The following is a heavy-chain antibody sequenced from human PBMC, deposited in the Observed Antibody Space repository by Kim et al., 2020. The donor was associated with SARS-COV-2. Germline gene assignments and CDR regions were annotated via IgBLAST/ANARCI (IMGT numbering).Heavy chain of an antibody. D-gene: IGHD3-10*01. CDR2: IWYDGSKK. V-gene: IGHV3-33*01. CDR1: GFTFSSYG. J-gene: IGHJ6*02. CDR3: ARDRSVLLWFGESLGAMDV. Sequence: GGSLRLSCAASGFTFSSYGMHWVRQAPGKWLEWVAVIWYDGSKKYYADSVKGRFTISRDNSKNTMYMQMNSLRAEDTAIYYCARDRSVLLWFGESLGAMDVWGQGTTVTVSS.